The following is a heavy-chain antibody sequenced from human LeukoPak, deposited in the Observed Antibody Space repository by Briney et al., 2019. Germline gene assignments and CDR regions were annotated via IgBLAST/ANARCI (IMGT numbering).Heavy chain of an antibody. CDR3: ARGGYSSGQVDY. CDR2: IYYSGST. Sequence: SETLSLTCTVSGGSISSYYWSWIRQPPGKGLEWIGYIYYSGSTNYNPSLKSRVTTSVDTSKNQFSLKLSSVTAADTAVYYCARGGYSSGQVDYWGQGTLVTVSS. CDR1: GGSISSYY. D-gene: IGHD6-19*01. J-gene: IGHJ4*02. V-gene: IGHV4-59*01.